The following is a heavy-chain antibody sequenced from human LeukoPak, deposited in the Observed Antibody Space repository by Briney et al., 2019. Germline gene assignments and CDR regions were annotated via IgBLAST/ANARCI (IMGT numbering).Heavy chain of an antibody. V-gene: IGHV4-39*01. CDR1: GGSISSSSYY. D-gene: IGHD4-17*01. CDR2: IYYSGST. Sequence: PSETLSLTCTVSGGSISSSSYYWGWIRQPPGNGLEWIGSIYYSGSTYYNPSLKSRVTISVDTSKNQFSLKLTSVTAADTAVYYCARHEESSYYGDYGRVDYWGQGTLVTVSS. CDR3: ARHEESSYYGDYGRVDY. J-gene: IGHJ4*02.